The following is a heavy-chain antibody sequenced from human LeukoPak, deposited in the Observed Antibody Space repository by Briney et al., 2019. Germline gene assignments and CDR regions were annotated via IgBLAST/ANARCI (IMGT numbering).Heavy chain of an antibody. CDR2: ISPSGSP. CDR3: AVNFDY. CDR1: GGSFSGRW. V-gene: IGHV4-34*01. Sequence: PSETLSLTCAGYGGSFSGRWWSWIRQPPGKGLEWIGEISPSGSPNYNPSLKNRVSISLDTSKNQISLMLSSVTATDTAVYYCAVNFDYIGQGTLVTVSS. J-gene: IGHJ4*02.